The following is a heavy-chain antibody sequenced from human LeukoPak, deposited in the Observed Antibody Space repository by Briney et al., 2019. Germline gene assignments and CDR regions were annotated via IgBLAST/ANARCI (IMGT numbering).Heavy chain of an antibody. CDR3: ATHYYASGNYYNPIFY. D-gene: IGHD3-10*01. CDR2: IRYDESDK. CDR1: GFTFSRYG. J-gene: IGHJ4*02. Sequence: PGGSLRLSCAASGFTFSRYGMHWVRQAPGKGLEWVAFIRYDESDKKYKDSVKGRFTVSKDNSKNTLFLQMHSLRVEDTAVYYCATHYYASGNYYNPIFYWGQGALVTVSS. V-gene: IGHV3-30*02.